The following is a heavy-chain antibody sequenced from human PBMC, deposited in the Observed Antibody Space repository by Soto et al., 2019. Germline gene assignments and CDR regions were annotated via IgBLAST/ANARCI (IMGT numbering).Heavy chain of an antibody. CDR1: GGSISSTKW. J-gene: IGHJ5*02. CDR3: ARDDFGGWFDP. CDR2: IYHSGRT. Sequence: QVQLQEAGPGLVKPSGTLSLTCAVSGGSISSTKWWSWVRQPPGKGLEWIGEIYHSGRTSYNPSLKGRVAISVDKSRVRFSLRLRSVSAADRAVYYGARDDFGGWFDPWGQGTLVTVSS. V-gene: IGHV4-4*02. D-gene: IGHD4-17*01.